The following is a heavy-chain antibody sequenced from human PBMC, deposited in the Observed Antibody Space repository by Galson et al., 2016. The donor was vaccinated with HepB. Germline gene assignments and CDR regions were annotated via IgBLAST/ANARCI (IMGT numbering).Heavy chain of an antibody. CDR1: GDSIVSGDYY. V-gene: IGHV4-61*02. D-gene: IGHD6-25*01. Sequence: TLSLTCTVSGDSIVSGDYYWSWLWKPAGEGLEWIGRVSVSGGTNYNPSLRRRATISIDTSQNQFSLEMTSVTAADTAIYYCARQRPGLVFFDLWGQGMLVTVAS. J-gene: IGHJ4*02. CDR3: ARQRPGLVFFDL. CDR2: VSVSGGT.